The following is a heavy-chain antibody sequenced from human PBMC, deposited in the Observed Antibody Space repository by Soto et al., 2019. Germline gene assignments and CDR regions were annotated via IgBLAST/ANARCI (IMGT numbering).Heavy chain of an antibody. Sequence: SVKGRFTISRDSPRNTVYLQMNSLRVEDTAVYYCAGGSGYLIKHWGQGTLVTVSS. J-gene: IGHJ4*02. CDR3: AGGSGYLIKH. V-gene: IGHV3-66*01. D-gene: IGHD6-13*01.